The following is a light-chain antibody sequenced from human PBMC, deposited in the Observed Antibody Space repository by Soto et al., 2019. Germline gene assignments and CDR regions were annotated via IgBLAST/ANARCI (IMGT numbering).Light chain of an antibody. J-gene: IGKJ1*01. CDR1: LSSSSW. Sequence: DIQMTHSPSTLSASVSDIVTITFRASLSSSSWLAWYQQKPGKAPKLLIYDASSLESGVPSRFRGSGSGTEFTLTISSLQPDDFATYYCQQYNSYSPWTFGQGTKVDIK. CDR3: QQYNSYSPWT. CDR2: DAS. V-gene: IGKV1-5*01.